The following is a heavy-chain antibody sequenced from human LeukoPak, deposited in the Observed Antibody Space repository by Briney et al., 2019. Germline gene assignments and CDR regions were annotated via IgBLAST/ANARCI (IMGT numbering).Heavy chain of an antibody. V-gene: IGHV1-8*01. Sequence: GASVKVSCKASGYTFTSYDINWVRQATGQGLEWMGCMNPDSGNTGYAQKFQGRVTMTRNASISTAYMELSSLRSEDTAMYYCARGLHCSKANCRRGEWFDPWGQGTLVTVSS. CDR1: GYTFTSYD. J-gene: IGHJ5*02. D-gene: IGHD2-2*01. CDR3: ARGLHCSKANCRRGEWFDP. CDR2: MNPDSGNT.